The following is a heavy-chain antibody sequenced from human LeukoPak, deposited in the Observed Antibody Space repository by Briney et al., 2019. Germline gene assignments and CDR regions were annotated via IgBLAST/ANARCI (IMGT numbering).Heavy chain of an antibody. CDR2: IWYDGSNK. J-gene: IGHJ4*02. CDR3: ARDRYSSGWYKGDFDY. D-gene: IGHD6-19*01. V-gene: IGHV3-33*01. CDR1: GFTFSSYG. Sequence: PGGSLRLSCAASGFTFSSYGMHWVRQAPGKGLEWVAVIWYDGSNKYYADSVKGRFTISRDNSKNTLYLQMNSLRAEDTAVYYCARDRYSSGWYKGDFDYWGQGTLVTVSS.